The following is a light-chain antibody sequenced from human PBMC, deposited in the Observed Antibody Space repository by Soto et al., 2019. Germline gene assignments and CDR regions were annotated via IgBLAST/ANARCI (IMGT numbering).Light chain of an antibody. CDR1: SSDVGGYNY. J-gene: IGLJ2*01. CDR3: SSYAGSNNFVV. CDR2: EVS. Sequence: QSVLTQPPSASGSPGQSVTISCTGTSSDVGGYNYVSCYQQHPGKAPKLMIYEVSKRPSGVPDRFSGSKSGNTASLTVSGLQAEDEADYYCSSYAGSNNFVVFGGGTKLTVL. V-gene: IGLV2-8*01.